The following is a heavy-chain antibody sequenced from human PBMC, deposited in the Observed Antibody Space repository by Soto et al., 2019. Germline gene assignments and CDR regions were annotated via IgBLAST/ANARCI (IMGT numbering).Heavy chain of an antibody. V-gene: IGHV1-69*04. Sequence: SVKVSCKASGGTFSSYTISWVRQAPGQGLEWMGRIIPILGIANYAQKFQGRVTITADKSTSTAYMELSSLRSEDTAVYYCARDESSSCPDYWGQGTLVTVSS. CDR1: GGTFSSYT. CDR2: IIPILGIA. D-gene: IGHD6-13*01. CDR3: ARDESSSCPDY. J-gene: IGHJ4*02.